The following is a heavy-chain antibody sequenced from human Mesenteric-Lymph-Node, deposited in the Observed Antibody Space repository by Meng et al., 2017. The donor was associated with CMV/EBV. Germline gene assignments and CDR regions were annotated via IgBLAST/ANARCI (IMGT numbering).Heavy chain of an antibody. V-gene: IGHV1-46*01. CDR3: ARVGWDDYYYGMDV. J-gene: IGHJ6*02. CDR2: INPSGGST. Sequence: ASVKVSCKASGYTFTSYDINWVRQATGQGLEWMGIINPSGGSTSYAQKFQGRVTMTRDTSTSTVYMELRSLRSDDTAVYYCARVGWDDYYYGMDVWGQGTTVTVSS. D-gene: IGHD1-26*01. CDR1: GYTFTSYD.